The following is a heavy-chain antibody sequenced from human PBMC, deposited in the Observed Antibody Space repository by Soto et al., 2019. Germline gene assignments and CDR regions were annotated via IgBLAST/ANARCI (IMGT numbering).Heavy chain of an antibody. D-gene: IGHD3-3*01. CDR2: SSYGGIT. CDR1: GGSINDYY. Sequence: SETLSLTCSVSGGSINDYYWSWIRQSPGKGLEYIAYSSYGGITNLNGALNGRVTMSIDTSKNQFSLKATSLTAADTAVYYCARARKATYITGGFDSWGQGTLVTVSS. CDR3: ARARKATYITGGFDS. J-gene: IGHJ4*02. V-gene: IGHV4-59*01.